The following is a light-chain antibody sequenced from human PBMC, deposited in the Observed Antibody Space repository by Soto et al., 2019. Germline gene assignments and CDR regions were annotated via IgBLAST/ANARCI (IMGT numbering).Light chain of an antibody. CDR2: EVT. CDR1: NTDVGQDKS. V-gene: IGLV2-14*01. Sequence: LTQPASVPGSRGQSITISCVGRNTDVGQDKSVSWYQQGPGKAPKLLIFEVTNRPSGVSSRFSGSRSGNTASLTISGLQPDDEGDYFCVSYTDTDTLVFGTGTKVTVL. J-gene: IGLJ1*01. CDR3: VSYTDTDTLV.